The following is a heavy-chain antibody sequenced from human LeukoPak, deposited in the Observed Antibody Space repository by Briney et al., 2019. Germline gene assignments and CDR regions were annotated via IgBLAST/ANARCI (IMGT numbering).Heavy chain of an antibody. CDR2: IYYSGST. V-gene: IGHV4-59*01. CDR3: ARWYCVGDTYYHRDV. CDR1: GGSISSNY. Sequence: SETWATPCTVSGGSISSNYWSWIRQPPGKGLEWIGYIYYSGSTNYNPSLKSRVTISVDTSKNQFSLKLTSVTAADTAVYFCARWYCVGDTYYHRDVWGQGTLVTVSS. J-gene: IGHJ4*02. D-gene: IGHD2-21*02.